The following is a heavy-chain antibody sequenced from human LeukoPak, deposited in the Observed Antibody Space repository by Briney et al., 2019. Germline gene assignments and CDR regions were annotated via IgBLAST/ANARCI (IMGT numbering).Heavy chain of an antibody. V-gene: IGHV4-30-2*01. CDR2: IYHSGST. CDR3: ARGGYDFWSGYDDAFDI. CDR1: GGSISSGGYS. J-gene: IGHJ3*02. Sequence: SETLSLTCAVSGGSISSGGYSWSWIRQPPGKGLEWIGYIYHSGSTYYNPSLKSRVTISVDRSKNQFSLKLSSVTAADTAVYYCARGGYDFWSGYDDAFDIWGQGTMVTVSS. D-gene: IGHD3-3*01.